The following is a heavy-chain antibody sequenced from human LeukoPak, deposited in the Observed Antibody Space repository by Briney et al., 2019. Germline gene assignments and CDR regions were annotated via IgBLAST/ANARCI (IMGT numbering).Heavy chain of an antibody. CDR3: ASWAVVPAASSFDI. J-gene: IGHJ3*02. V-gene: IGHV3-7*01. Sequence: HAGGPLRLSCAASGFSISDYWMSWVRQAPGKGLEWVANIKEDGSEKNYVDSAKGRFTISRDNAKNSLYLQMNNLRAEDTAVYYCASWAVVPAASSFDIWGQGTMVTVSS. D-gene: IGHD2-2*01. CDR2: IKEDGSEK. CDR1: GFSISDYW.